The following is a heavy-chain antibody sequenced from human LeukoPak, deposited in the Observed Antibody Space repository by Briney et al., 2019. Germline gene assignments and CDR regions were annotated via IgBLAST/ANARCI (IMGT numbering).Heavy chain of an antibody. V-gene: IGHV1-8*01. CDR2: MNPNSGNT. CDR3: ARSSGGKRLRRNWFDP. CDR1: GYTFTSYD. Sequence: ASVKVSCKASGYTFTSYDINWVRQATGQGLEWMGWMNPNSGNTGYAQKFQGRVTMTRNTSISTAYMELSSLRSEDTAVYYCARSSGGKRLRRNWFDPWGQGTLVTVSS. J-gene: IGHJ5*02. D-gene: IGHD6-25*01.